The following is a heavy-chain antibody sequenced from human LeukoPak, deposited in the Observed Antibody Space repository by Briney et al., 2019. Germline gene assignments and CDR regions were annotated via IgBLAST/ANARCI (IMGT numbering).Heavy chain of an antibody. J-gene: IGHJ5*02. CDR3: ARGGRDYSNYWFDP. CDR1: GFSVSNNY. D-gene: IGHD4-11*01. Sequence: GGSLRLSCAASGFSVSNNYMSWVRQAPGKGLEWVSVLYSGGSAYYADSVKGRFTISRDSSKNTLYLQMSSLRAEDTAVYFCARGGRDYSNYWFDPWGQGTLVTVSS. V-gene: IGHV3-53*01. CDR2: LYSGGSA.